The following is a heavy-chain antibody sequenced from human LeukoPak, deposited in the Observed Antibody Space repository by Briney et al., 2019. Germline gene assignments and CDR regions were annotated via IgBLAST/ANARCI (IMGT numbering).Heavy chain of an antibody. Sequence: KPSETLSLTCAVYGGSFSGYYWSWIRQPPGKGLEWIGEINHSGSTNYNPSLKSRVTISVDTSKNQFSLKLSSVTAADTAVYYCARAVAKLPLYVDYGMDVWGQGTTVTVSS. CDR2: INHSGST. J-gene: IGHJ6*02. V-gene: IGHV4-34*01. CDR3: ARAVAKLPLYVDYGMDV. CDR1: GGSFSGYY. D-gene: IGHD6-19*01.